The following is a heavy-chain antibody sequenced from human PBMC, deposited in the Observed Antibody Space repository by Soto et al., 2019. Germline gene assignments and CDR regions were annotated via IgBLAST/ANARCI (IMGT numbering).Heavy chain of an antibody. CDR3: ARATTFFGVITTGSWLAP. J-gene: IGHJ5*02. CDR1: GFTVSGHE. D-gene: IGHD3-3*01. V-gene: IGHV3-48*03. Sequence: HPVGSLRLSCEVSGFTVSGHEMNWIRQAPGKGLEWISSISGSGTSIFYADSVKGRFTISKDNAKNSLFLQMSGLRAEDTAIYYCARATTFFGVITTGSWLAPWGPGTLVTVSS. CDR2: ISGSGTSI.